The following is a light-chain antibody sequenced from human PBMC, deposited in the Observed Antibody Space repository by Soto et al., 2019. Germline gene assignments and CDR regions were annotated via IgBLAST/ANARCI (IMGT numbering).Light chain of an antibody. CDR2: DAS. J-gene: IGKJ5*01. CDR3: QQRSNWPIT. V-gene: IGKV3-11*01. Sequence: IVFRRSPATLSLSPVERATLSWRASQSVSSYLAWYQQKPGQAPRLLIYDASNRATGIPARFSGSGSGTDFTLTISSLEPEDFAVYYCQQRSNWPITFGQGTRLEIK. CDR1: QSVSSY.